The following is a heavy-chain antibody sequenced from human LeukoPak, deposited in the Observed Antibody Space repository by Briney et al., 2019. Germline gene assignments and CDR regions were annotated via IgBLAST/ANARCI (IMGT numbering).Heavy chain of an antibody. CDR1: GFTFSNHG. V-gene: IGHV3-33*01. CDR3: ARDRLEAVADDDYFDY. J-gene: IGHJ4*02. CDR2: IWYDGSNK. Sequence: GRSLTLSCAASGFTFSNHGMHWVRQAPGKGPEWVALIWYDGSNKYYGDSVKGRFTISRDNSKNTVYLQMNSLRVEDAAVYYCARDRLEAVADDDYFDYWGQGTLVTVSS. D-gene: IGHD6-19*01.